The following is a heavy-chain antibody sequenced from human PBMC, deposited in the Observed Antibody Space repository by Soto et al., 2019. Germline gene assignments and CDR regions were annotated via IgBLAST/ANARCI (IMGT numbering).Heavy chain of an antibody. CDR3: PRPSGGVFGITIERYHWLAL. V-gene: IGHV1-46*01. CDR1: AYTFTSYY. J-gene: IGHJ5*02. D-gene: IGHD3-16*02. CDR2: INPNGGST. Sequence: ASVKDSFKAPAYTFTSYYIHWVRQAPGHGLEWMGIINPNGGSTRFAQTFQGRITMTTDTSTSTVYMELRSLRSEDTADYYCPRPSGGVFGITIERYHWLALLGQGSRVTVSS.